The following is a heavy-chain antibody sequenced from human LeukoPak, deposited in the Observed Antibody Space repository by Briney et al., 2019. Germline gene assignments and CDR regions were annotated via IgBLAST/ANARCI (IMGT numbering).Heavy chain of an antibody. CDR3: ARVNSITAARVDY. Sequence: GGPLRLSCAASGFTFSGYEMNWVRQAPGKGLEWISYISGSGITIYYADSVKGRFTISRDNAKNSLYLQMNSLRADDTAVYYCARVNSITAARVDYWGQGTLVTVSS. J-gene: IGHJ4*02. CDR2: ISGSGITI. V-gene: IGHV3-48*03. D-gene: IGHD6-13*01. CDR1: GFTFSGYE.